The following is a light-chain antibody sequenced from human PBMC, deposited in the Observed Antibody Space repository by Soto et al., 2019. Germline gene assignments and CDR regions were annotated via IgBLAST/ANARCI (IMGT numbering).Light chain of an antibody. J-gene: IGKJ1*01. CDR1: QSVLYSSNNKNY. V-gene: IGKV4-1*01. CDR2: WAS. CDR3: QQYYSTPWT. Sequence: DIVMTQSPDSLAVSLGERATINCKSSQSVLYSSNNKNYLAWYQQKPVQPPKLLIYWASTRESGVPDRFSGSESGTDFPLTISSLQAEDVAVYYCQQYYSTPWTFGQGTKVEIK.